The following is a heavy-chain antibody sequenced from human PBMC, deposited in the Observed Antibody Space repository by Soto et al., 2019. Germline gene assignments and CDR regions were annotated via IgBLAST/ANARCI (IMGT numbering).Heavy chain of an antibody. J-gene: IGHJ2*01. CDR1: GGSISSVDYY. Sequence: PSETLSLTCNVSGGSISSVDYYWSWIRQPPGKGLEWIGYIYYSGSTYYNPSLKSRLTISLDTSTNQFSLNLSSVTAADTAVYYCARDRGRQLVRDNWYFDLWGRGTLVTVSS. CDR3: ARDRGRQLVRDNWYFDL. D-gene: IGHD6-13*01. V-gene: IGHV4-30-4*01. CDR2: IYYSGST.